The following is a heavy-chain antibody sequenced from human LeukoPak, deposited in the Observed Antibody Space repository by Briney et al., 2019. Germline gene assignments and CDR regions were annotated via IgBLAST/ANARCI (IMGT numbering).Heavy chain of an antibody. CDR2: ITPIFGTA. CDR3: ARDRGDAYCGGDCYLDFDY. J-gene: IGHJ4*02. D-gene: IGHD2-21*01. V-gene: IGHV1-69*13. CDR1: GGTFSSYA. Sequence: SVKVSCKASGGTFSSYAISWVRQAPGQGLEWMGGITPIFGTANYAQKFQGRVTITADESTSTAYMELSSLRSEDTAVYYCARDRGDAYCGGDCYLDFDYWGQGTLVTVSS.